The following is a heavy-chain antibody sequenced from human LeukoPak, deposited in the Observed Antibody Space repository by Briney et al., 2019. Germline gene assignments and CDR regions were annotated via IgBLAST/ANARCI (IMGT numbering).Heavy chain of an antibody. D-gene: IGHD6-13*01. V-gene: IGHV4-59*01. CDR2: IYYSGST. Sequence: SGTLSLTCTVSGGSISSYYWSWIRQPPGKGLEWIGYIYYSGSTNYNPSLKSRVTISVDTSKNQFSLKLSSVTAADTAVYYCARVRGSSWYVYYYYMDVWGKGTTVTVSS. CDR3: ARVRGSSWYVYYYYMDV. J-gene: IGHJ6*03. CDR1: GGSISSYY.